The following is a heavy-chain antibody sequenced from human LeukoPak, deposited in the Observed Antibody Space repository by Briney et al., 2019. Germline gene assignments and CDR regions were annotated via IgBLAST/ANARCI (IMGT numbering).Heavy chain of an antibody. CDR1: VGFISSGCHA. Sequence: PSETLSLTCTVSVGFISSGCHAWSWMRRPPGKGLEWIGYIDDSGNTNYNPSLKSQVTISVDKSKNQFSLKLSFVTAADTAMYYCARSDYHNSGSHTVFDAFDIWGQGTRVTVSS. D-gene: IGHD3-10*01. V-gene: IGHV4-61*01. CDR2: IDDSGNT. J-gene: IGHJ3*02. CDR3: ARSDYHNSGSHTVFDAFDI.